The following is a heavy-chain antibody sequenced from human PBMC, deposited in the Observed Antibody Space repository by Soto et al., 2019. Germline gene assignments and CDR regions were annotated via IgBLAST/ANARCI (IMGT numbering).Heavy chain of an antibody. D-gene: IGHD6-19*01. J-gene: IGHJ4*02. CDR2: ISSNGGST. CDR3: ARDAVSGTYSDY. V-gene: IGHV3-64*01. CDR1: GFTFSSYA. Sequence: EVQLVESGGGLVQPGGSLRLSCAASGFTFSSYAMHWVRQAPGKGLEYVSAISSNGGSTYYANSVKGRFTISRDNSKNTLYLQMGRLRAEDMAVYDCARDAVSGTYSDYWGQGTLVTVSS.